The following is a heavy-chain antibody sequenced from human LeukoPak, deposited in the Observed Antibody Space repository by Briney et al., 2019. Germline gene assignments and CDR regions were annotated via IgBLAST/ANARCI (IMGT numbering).Heavy chain of an antibody. Sequence: GGSLRLSCADYSMTWVRQAPGKGLEWVSSISSSGGYMYYEDSVKGRFTISRDNAKNSLDLQMNSLRAEDTAVYYCAKEGDRTGWFGEGFDSWGQGTLVTVSS. D-gene: IGHD3-10*01. CDR2: ISSSGGYM. CDR3: AKEGDRTGWFGEGFDS. V-gene: IGHV3-21*01. CDR1: S. J-gene: IGHJ5*01.